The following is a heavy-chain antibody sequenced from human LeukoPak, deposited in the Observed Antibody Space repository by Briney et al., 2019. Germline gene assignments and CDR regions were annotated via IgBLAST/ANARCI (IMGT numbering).Heavy chain of an antibody. D-gene: IGHD7-27*01. J-gene: IGHJ4*01. CDR2: ISGSGGST. Sequence: PGGSLRLSCAASGFTFSSYAMSWVRQAPGKGLEWVSAISGSGGSTYYADSVKGRFTISRDNAKNTLYLQMNNLRAEDTAMYYCASSLGPLTEYWGQGTLVTVSS. V-gene: IGHV3-23*01. CDR1: GFTFSSYA. CDR3: ASSLGPLTEY.